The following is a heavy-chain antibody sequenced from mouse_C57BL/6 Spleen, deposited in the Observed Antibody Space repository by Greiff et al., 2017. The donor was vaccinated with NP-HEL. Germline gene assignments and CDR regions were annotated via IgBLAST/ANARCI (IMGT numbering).Heavy chain of an antibody. Sequence: VQLQQPGAELVMPGASVKLSCKASGYTFTSYWMHWVKQRPGQGLEWIGEIDPSDSYTNYNQKFKGKSTLTVDKSSSTAYMQLSSLTSEDSAVYYCARWDYGFDYWGQGTTLTVSS. J-gene: IGHJ2*01. D-gene: IGHD2-4*01. V-gene: IGHV1-69*01. CDR2: IDPSDSYT. CDR3: ARWDYGFDY. CDR1: GYTFTSYW.